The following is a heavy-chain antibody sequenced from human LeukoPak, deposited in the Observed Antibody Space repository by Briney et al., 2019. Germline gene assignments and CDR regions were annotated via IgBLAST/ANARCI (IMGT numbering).Heavy chain of an antibody. D-gene: IGHD6-13*01. J-gene: IGHJ4*02. V-gene: IGHV3-66*01. CDR3: ARAGRIGAAALFDS. Sequence: PGGSLRVSCAASGFIVSSIYMNWVRQAPGKGLEWVSVIYSGGTTFYADSVKGRFTISRDNSKNTLYLQMNSLRAEDTAVYYCARAGRIGAAALFDSWGQGTLVTVSS. CDR2: IYSGGTT. CDR1: GFIVSSIY.